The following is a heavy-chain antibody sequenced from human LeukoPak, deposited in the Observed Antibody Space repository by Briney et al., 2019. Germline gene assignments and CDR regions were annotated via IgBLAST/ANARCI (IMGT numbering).Heavy chain of an antibody. CDR2: IYYSGST. Sequence: SETLSLTCTVSGGCISSYYWSWIRQPPGKGLEWIGYIYYSGSTNYNPSLKSRVTISVDTSKNQFSLKLSSVTAADTAVYYCARVDSSSWSEDYWGQGTLVTVSS. J-gene: IGHJ4*02. D-gene: IGHD6-13*01. CDR1: GGCISSYY. CDR3: ARVDSSSWSEDY. V-gene: IGHV4-59*01.